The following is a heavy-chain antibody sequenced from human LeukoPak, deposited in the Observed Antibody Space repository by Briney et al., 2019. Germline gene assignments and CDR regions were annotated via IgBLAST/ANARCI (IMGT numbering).Heavy chain of an antibody. V-gene: IGHV3-30*18. CDR2: ISYDGSNK. J-gene: IGHJ6*02. Sequence: PGASLRLSCAASAFTFSDYDMHWVRQAPGKGLEWVAVISYDGSNKYYADSVQGRFTISRDSSKNTVYLQMNSLRAEDTAVYYCAKDDYGMDVWGQGTTVTVS. CDR1: AFTFSDYD. CDR3: AKDDYGMDV.